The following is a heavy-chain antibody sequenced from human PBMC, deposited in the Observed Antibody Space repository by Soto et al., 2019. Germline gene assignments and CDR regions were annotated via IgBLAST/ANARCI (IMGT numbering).Heavy chain of an antibody. CDR3: ARGKRYYGSGSPSSYYYYYYMDV. Sequence: SETLSLTCTVSGGSISSYYWSWIRQPPGKGLEWIGFIYYSGSTNYNPSLKSRVTISVDTSKNHFSLKLSSVTAADTAVYYCARGKRYYGSGSPSSYYYYYYMDVWGKGTTVTVSS. CDR2: IYYSGST. J-gene: IGHJ6*03. D-gene: IGHD3-10*01. V-gene: IGHV4-59*01. CDR1: GGSISSYY.